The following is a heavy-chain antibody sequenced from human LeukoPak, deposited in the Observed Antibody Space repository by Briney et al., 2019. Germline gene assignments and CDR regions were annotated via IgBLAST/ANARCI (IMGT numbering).Heavy chain of an antibody. Sequence: ASVKVSCKASGYTFTSNYIHWVRQAPGQGLEWMGMIYPRDGSTSYAQKFQGRVTVTRDTSTSTVYMELSSLRSEDTAVYYCARDRRDGYNYWYFDLWGRGTLVTVSS. CDR2: IYPRDGST. J-gene: IGHJ2*01. CDR1: GYTFTSNY. CDR3: ARDRRDGYNYWYFDL. V-gene: IGHV1-46*01. D-gene: IGHD5-24*01.